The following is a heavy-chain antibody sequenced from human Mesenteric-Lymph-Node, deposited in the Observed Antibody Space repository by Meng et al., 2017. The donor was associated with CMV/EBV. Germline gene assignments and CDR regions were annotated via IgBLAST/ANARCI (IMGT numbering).Heavy chain of an antibody. V-gene: IGHV4-34*01. CDR3: AKVRVDCSSTSCYTSGLDV. D-gene: IGHD2-2*02. CDR1: GGSFSGYY. CDR2: INHSGRT. Sequence: SETLSLTCAVYGGSFSGYYWSWIRQPPGKGLEWIGEINHSGRTNYNPSLKSRATISVDTSKNQFSLRLSSVTAADTAMYYCAKVRVDCSSTSCYTSGLDVWGQGTTVTVSS. J-gene: IGHJ6*02.